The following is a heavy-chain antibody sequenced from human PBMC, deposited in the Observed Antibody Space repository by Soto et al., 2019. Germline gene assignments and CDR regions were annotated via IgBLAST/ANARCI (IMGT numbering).Heavy chain of an antibody. J-gene: IGHJ4*02. CDR1: GFSFSDYA. Sequence: EVQLLESGGGLAQPGESLRLSCAASGFSFSDYAMNWVRQAPGKGLEWVAGISGIGYSTYYANSVKGRFTISRDNSKNTLYLQMNSLKAEDTAVYYCARSYKSVMILVLIGPADYWGQGTLVTISS. V-gene: IGHV3-23*01. D-gene: IGHD3-22*01. CDR3: ARSYKSVMILVLIGPADY. CDR2: ISGIGYST.